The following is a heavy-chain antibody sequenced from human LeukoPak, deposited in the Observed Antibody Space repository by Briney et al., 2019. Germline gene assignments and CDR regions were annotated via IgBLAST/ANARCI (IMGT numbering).Heavy chain of an antibody. CDR3: ARDSSKWCYDY. J-gene: IGHJ4*02. CDR1: GFTFNRYW. CDR2: ITSYGSGT. D-gene: IGHD4/OR15-4a*01. Sequence: GGSLRLSCAASGFTFNRYWKHWVRQAPGKVLVWVSRITSYGSGTSYAESVKGRCTISRDNAKNTLYLQMNSLRGEDTAVYYCARDSSKWCYDYWGQGTLVTVSS. V-gene: IGHV3-74*01.